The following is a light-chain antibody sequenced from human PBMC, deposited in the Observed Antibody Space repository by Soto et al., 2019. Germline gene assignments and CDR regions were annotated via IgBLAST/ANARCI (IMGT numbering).Light chain of an antibody. Sequence: DIKMTQSPSTLSASVEDRVTIPCRASQTINSWLAWYQQKPGKAPKLLIYEASSLESGVPSRFSGSGSGTEFTLTIGGLQPDDFATYYCQQFNSYPITFGQGTRLEIK. V-gene: IGKV1-5*01. CDR1: QTINSW. J-gene: IGKJ5*01. CDR3: QQFNSYPIT. CDR2: EAS.